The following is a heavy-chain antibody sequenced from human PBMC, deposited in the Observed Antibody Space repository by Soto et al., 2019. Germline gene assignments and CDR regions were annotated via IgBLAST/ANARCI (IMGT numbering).Heavy chain of an antibody. CDR3: ARDKTIYDSVSGEDL. CDR1: GFSFSLYW. V-gene: IGHV3-7*03. Sequence: PVGSLRLSCEGSGFSFSLYWMSWVRQAPGKGLEWVANIKRDGSEQYYADSVKGRFTISRDNAKNSLFLEINSLKAEDTAVYYCARDKTIYDSVSGEDLWGRGTLVTLSP. D-gene: IGHD3-9*01. J-gene: IGHJ5*02. CDR2: IKRDGSEQ.